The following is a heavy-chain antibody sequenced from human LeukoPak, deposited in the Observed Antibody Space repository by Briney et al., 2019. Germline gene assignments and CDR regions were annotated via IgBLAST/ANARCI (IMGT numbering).Heavy chain of an antibody. Sequence: ASVKASCTTADSTFTSYGIIWVGQSPGQGREGLGWISAYKGNTNYAKKVQGRVTMTTDTSTSTAYMELRNLKSDDTAVYYCARGLQENLAWLTAFSAFDIWGQGTMVTVSS. V-gene: IGHV1-18*01. CDR3: ARGLQENLAWLTAFSAFDI. CDR2: ISAYKGNT. CDR1: DSTFTSYG. D-gene: IGHD6-19*01. J-gene: IGHJ3*02.